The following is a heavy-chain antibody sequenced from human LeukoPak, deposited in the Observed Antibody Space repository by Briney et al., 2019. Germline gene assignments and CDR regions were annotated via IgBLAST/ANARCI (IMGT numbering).Heavy chain of an antibody. V-gene: IGHV3-7*03. J-gene: IGHJ4*02. CDR2: IKQDGSEK. D-gene: IGHD2-15*01. CDR3: ARELGFSDY. Sequence: GGSLRLSCAASGFTFSSYAMSWVRQAPGKGLEWVANIKQDGSEKYYVDSVKGRFTISRDNAKNSLYLQMNSLRAEDTAVYYCARELGFSDYWGQGTLVTVSS. CDR1: GFTFSSYA.